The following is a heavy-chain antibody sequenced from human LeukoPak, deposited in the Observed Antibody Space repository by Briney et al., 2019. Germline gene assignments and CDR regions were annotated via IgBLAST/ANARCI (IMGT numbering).Heavy chain of an antibody. D-gene: IGHD3-10*01. Sequence: ASVEVSCKASGYTFTGYYMHWVRQAPGQGREGMGWINPNSGGTNYAQKFQGRVTMTRDTSISTAYMELSRLRSEDTAVYYCARGLKDYYGSGSYFDYWGQGTLVTVSS. CDR3: ARGLKDYYGSGSYFDY. J-gene: IGHJ4*02. V-gene: IGHV1-2*02. CDR1: GYTFTGYY. CDR2: INPNSGGT.